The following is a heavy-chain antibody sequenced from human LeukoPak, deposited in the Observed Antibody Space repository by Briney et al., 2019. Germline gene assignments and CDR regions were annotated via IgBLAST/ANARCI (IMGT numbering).Heavy chain of an antibody. D-gene: IGHD3-10*01. J-gene: IGHJ4*02. Sequence: ASVKVSCKASGYTFTSYGISWVRQAPGQGVEWMGWISAYNGNTNYAQNLQGRATIATGPSTSTASMEPRSLRSDDPAVYYCARRVHSGSGDYWGQGTLVTVSS. CDR1: GYTFTSYG. CDR2: ISAYNGNT. CDR3: ARRVHSGSGDY. V-gene: IGHV1-18*01.